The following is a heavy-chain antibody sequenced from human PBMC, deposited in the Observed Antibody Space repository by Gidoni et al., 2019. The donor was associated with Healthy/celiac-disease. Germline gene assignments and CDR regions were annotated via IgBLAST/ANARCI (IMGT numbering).Heavy chain of an antibody. J-gene: IGHJ2*01. CDR1: GFTFSNAW. Sequence: EVQLVESGGGLVKPGGSLRLSCAASGFTFSNAWMSWVRQAPGKGLEWVGRIKSKTDGGTTDYAAPVKGRFTISRDDSKNTLYLQMNSLKTEDTAVYYCTTESYYYDSSGYYYVGWYFDLWGRGTLVTVSS. CDR3: TTESYYYDSSGYYYVGWYFDL. CDR2: IKSKTDGGTT. V-gene: IGHV3-15*01. D-gene: IGHD3-22*01.